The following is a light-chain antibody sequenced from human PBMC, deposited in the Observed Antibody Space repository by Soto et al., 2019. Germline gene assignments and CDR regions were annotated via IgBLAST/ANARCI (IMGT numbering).Light chain of an antibody. CDR3: QKYNSAPLT. V-gene: IGKV1-27*01. J-gene: IGKJ4*01. Sequence: DIQMTQSPSSLSASVGDRVAITCRSSQSISDYLNWYQQKPGKALKLVIYGASTLQAGVPSRFSGSGSGTDFTLTISSLQPEDVAAYYCQKYNSAPLTFGGGTKVDIK. CDR2: GAS. CDR1: QSISDY.